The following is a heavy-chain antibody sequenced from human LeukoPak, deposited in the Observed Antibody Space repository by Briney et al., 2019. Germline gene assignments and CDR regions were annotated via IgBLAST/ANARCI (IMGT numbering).Heavy chain of an antibody. J-gene: IGHJ4*01. CDR2: INNSGST. V-gene: IGHV4-34*01. Sequence: SETLSLTCAVYGGSFSGHYWSWIRHPPGKGLERIGEINNSGSTNYNPSLKSRVTISVDTSKNQFSLKVNSVTAADTAVYYCARRPAGTIYYWGQGSLVTVSS. CDR3: ARRPAGTIYY. CDR1: GGSFSGHY. D-gene: IGHD6-19*01.